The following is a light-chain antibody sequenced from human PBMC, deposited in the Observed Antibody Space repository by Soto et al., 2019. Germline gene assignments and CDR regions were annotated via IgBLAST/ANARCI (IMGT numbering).Light chain of an antibody. CDR2: DAS. CDR1: QSVSRNY. V-gene: IGKV3-20*01. Sequence: EIVLTQSPGTLSLSPGERATLSCRASQSVSRNYLAWFQKKPGQAPGLLIYDASTRATGIPDKFGGSGSGTDFTLTISRLEPEDFAVYFCQQYFTSPITFGQGTRLEIK. J-gene: IGKJ5*01. CDR3: QQYFTSPIT.